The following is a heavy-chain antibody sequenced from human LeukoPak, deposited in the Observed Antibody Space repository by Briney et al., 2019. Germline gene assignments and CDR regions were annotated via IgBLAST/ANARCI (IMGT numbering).Heavy chain of an antibody. CDR3: SKGELLSHFDY. CDR2: IRNEANSYST. D-gene: IGHD1-26*01. CDR1: AFSFGGGG. J-gene: IGHJ4*02. V-gene: IGHV3-73*01. Sequence: SLRIWGRASAFSFGGGGVKRVHPASGQGLEGVGRIRNEANSYSTAYAASMKGRFTVSRDNSKNTLYLQMNSLRAEDTAVYYCSKGELLSHFDYWGQGTLVTVSS.